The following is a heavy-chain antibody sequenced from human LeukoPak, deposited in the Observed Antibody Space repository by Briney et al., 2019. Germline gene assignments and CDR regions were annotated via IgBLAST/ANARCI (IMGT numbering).Heavy chain of an antibody. CDR2: IYSSGST. D-gene: IGHD3-9*01. CDR1: GGSISSYY. J-gene: IGHJ6*04. V-gene: IGHV4-4*07. CDR3: ATEGGYDILTGNHITV. Sequence: PSETLSLTCSVSGGSISSYYWSWIRQPAGMGLEWIGQIYSSGSTNYNPSLKSRVTISVDKSKNQFSLKLNSVTAADTAVYYCATEGGYDILTGNHITVGGKGTTVTVSS.